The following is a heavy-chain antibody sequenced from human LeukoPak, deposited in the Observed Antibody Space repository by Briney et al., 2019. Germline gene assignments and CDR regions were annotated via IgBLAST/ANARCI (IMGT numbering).Heavy chain of an antibody. D-gene: IGHD3-22*01. CDR1: GFTFSSYA. CDR3: AREYYYDSSGYYGRFDY. V-gene: IGHV3-23*01. CDR2: ISGSGGST. J-gene: IGHJ4*02. Sequence: PGGSLRLSCAASGFTFSSYAMRWVRQAPGKGLEWVSAISGSGGSTYYADSVKGRFTISRDNSKNTLYLQMNSLRAEDTAVYYCAREYYYDSSGYYGRFDYWGQGTLVTVSS.